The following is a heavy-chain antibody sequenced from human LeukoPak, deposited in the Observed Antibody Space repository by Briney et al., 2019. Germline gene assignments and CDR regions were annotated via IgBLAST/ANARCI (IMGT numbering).Heavy chain of an antibody. D-gene: IGHD4-17*01. CDR2: INPNSGGT. J-gene: IGHJ3*02. CDR3: ARVRYGEAWDALDI. Sequence: ASVKVSCKASGYIFTGYYMNWVRQAPGQELEWMGWINPNSGGTNYAQKFQGRVTMTRDTSISTAYMELSRLTSDDTAVYYCARVRYGEAWDALDIWGHGTMVTVSS. CDR1: GYIFTGYY. V-gene: IGHV1-2*02.